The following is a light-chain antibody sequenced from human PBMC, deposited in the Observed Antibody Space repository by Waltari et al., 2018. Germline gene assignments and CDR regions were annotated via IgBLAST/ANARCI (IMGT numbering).Light chain of an antibody. CDR1: SSDFDVFNY. CDR2: DVS. V-gene: IGLV2-14*01. Sequence: QSALTQSASVSGSPGQSITISCTGTSSDFDVFNYVSWYQRHPGKAPQLMIYDVSKRPSVVSNLFAGSKSGNTASLTISGLQAEDAADYYCSSYTSTWVFGGGTKLTVL. J-gene: IGLJ3*02. CDR3: SSYTSTWV.